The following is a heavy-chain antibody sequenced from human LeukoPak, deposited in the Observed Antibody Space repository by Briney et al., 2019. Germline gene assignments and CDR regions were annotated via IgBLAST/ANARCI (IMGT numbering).Heavy chain of an antibody. CDR3: ARGPGYSSSWHPRLY. CDR2: INPNSGGT. Sequence: ASVKVSCKASGYTFTSYGISWVRQAPGQGLEWMGWINPNSGGTNYAQKFQGRVTMTRDTSISTAYMELSRLRSDDTAVYYCARGPGYSSSWHPRLYWGQGTMVTVSS. V-gene: IGHV1-2*02. CDR1: GYTFTSYG. J-gene: IGHJ3*01. D-gene: IGHD6-13*01.